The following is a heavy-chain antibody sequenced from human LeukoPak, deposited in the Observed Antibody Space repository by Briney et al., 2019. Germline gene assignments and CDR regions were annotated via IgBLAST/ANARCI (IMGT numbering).Heavy chain of an antibody. J-gene: IGHJ4*02. V-gene: IGHV3-23*01. CDR2: ITSDGGTT. Sequence: PGGSLRLSCAASGFTFSSYSMTWVRQAPGKGLDWVSAITSDGGTTYHAESVKGRFTISRDNSKNTLYLQMNSLRVDDTAVYYCAKRSGNSYGPNDSWGQGTLVSVSS. CDR1: GFTFSSYS. CDR3: AKRSGNSYGPNDS. D-gene: IGHD5-18*01.